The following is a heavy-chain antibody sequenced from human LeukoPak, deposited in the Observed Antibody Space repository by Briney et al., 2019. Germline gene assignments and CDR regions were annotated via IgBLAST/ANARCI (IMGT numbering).Heavy chain of an antibody. CDR3: ARDTWFGELGRYYYYYMDV. Sequence: GASVKVSCKASGGTFSSYAISWVRQAPGQGLEWMGWISAYNGNTNYAQKLQGRVTMTTDTSTSTAYMELRSLRSDDTAVYYCARDTWFGELGRYYYYYMDVWGKGTTVTVSS. J-gene: IGHJ6*03. D-gene: IGHD3-10*01. V-gene: IGHV1-18*01. CDR2: ISAYNGNT. CDR1: GGTFSSYA.